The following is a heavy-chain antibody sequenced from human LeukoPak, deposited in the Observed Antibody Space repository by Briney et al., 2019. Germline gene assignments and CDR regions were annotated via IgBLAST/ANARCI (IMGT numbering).Heavy chain of an antibody. Sequence: SVKVSCKASGGTFSSYTISWVRQAPGQGLEWMGRIIPILGIANYAQKFQGRVTITADKSTSTAYMELSSLRSEDTAVYYCARESVPAAIFTAYWFDPWGQGTLVTVSA. CDR3: ARESVPAAIFTAYWFDP. CDR2: IIPILGIA. V-gene: IGHV1-69*04. J-gene: IGHJ5*02. D-gene: IGHD2-2*01. CDR1: GGTFSSYT.